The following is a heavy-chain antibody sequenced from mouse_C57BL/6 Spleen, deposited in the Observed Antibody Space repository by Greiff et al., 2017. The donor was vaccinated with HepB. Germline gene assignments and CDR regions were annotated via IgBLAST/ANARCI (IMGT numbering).Heavy chain of an antibody. Sequence: QVQLQQPGAELVKPGASVKMSCKASGYTFTSYWITWVKQRPGQGLEWIGDIYPGSGSTNYNEKFKSKATLTVDTSSITAYMQLSSLTSEDSAVYYCAREETTVVVDYWGQGTTLTVSS. CDR2: IYPGSGST. J-gene: IGHJ2*01. V-gene: IGHV1-55*01. D-gene: IGHD1-1*01. CDR3: AREETTVVVDY. CDR1: GYTFTSYW.